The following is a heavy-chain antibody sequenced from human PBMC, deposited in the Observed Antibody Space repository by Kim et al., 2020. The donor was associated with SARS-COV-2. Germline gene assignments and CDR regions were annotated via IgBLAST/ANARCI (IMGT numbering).Heavy chain of an antibody. CDR1: GFTFGDYA. Sequence: GGSLRLSCTASGFTFGDYAMSWFRQAPGKGLEWVGFIRSKAYGGTTEYAASVKGRFTISRDDSKSIAYLQMNSLKTEDTAVYYCTRAADLWFGELWADYYGMDVWGQGTTVTVSS. J-gene: IGHJ6*02. CDR3: TRAADLWFGELWADYYGMDV. CDR2: IRSKAYGGTT. D-gene: IGHD3-10*01. V-gene: IGHV3-49*03.